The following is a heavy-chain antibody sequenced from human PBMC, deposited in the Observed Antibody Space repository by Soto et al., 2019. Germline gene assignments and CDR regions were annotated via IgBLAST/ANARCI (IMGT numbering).Heavy chain of an antibody. CDR2: VSGSGGNT. J-gene: IGHJ4*02. Sequence: GGSLRLSCAASGFTLSSYAMSWVRQAPGKGLEWVSAVSGSGGNTYHADTEKGRITISRDNSKNTLYLQMNSLRAEDTAIYFCAKTPRYCSGGSCYGGYFDHWGQGTLVTVSS. CDR3: AKTPRYCSGGSCYGGYFDH. CDR1: GFTLSSYA. D-gene: IGHD2-15*01. V-gene: IGHV3-23*01.